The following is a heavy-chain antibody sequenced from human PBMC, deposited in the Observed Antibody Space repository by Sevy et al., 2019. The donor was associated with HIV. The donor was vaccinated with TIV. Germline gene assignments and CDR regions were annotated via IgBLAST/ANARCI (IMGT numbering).Heavy chain of an antibody. J-gene: IGHJ4*02. Sequence: GGSLRLSCAASGFTFSSYAMSWVRQAPGKGLEWVSAFSGSGGSTYYADSVKGRFTISRDNAMNTVYLQMNSLRAEDTAVYYCAKDWEYSSGWLFDYWGQGTLVTVSS. D-gene: IGHD6-19*01. CDR1: GFTFSSYA. V-gene: IGHV3-23*01. CDR3: AKDWEYSSGWLFDY. CDR2: FSGSGGST.